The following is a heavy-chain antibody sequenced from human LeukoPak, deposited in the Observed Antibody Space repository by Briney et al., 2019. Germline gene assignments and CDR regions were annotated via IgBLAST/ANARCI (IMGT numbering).Heavy chain of an antibody. V-gene: IGHV1-2*02. CDR1: GYTFTGYY. D-gene: IGHD3-10*01. Sequence: ASVKVSCKASGYTFTGYYMHWVRQAPGQGLEWMGWINPNSGGTNYAQKFQGRVTMTRDTSISTAYMELSRLRSDDTAVYYCARRYRITMVRGVMWFDPWGQGTLVTVSS. CDR2: INPNSGGT. J-gene: IGHJ5*02. CDR3: ARRYRITMVRGVMWFDP.